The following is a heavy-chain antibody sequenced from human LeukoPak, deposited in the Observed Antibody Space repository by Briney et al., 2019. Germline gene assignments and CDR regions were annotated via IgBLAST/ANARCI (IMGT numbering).Heavy chain of an antibody. CDR1: GFTFSSYG. V-gene: IGHV3-21*01. Sequence: GGSLRLSCAASGFTFSSYGMNWVRQAPGKGLEWVSSISSSSSYIYYADSVKGRFTISRDNAKNSLYLQMNSLRAEDTAVYYCARGDQGGYCSSTSCYGGQNWGQGTLVTVSS. J-gene: IGHJ4*02. CDR3: ARGDQGGYCSSTSCYGGQN. D-gene: IGHD2-2*01. CDR2: ISSSSSYI.